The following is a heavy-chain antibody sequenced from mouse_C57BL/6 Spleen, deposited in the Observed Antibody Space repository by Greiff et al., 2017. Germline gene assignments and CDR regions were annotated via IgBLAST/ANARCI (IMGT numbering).Heavy chain of an antibody. D-gene: IGHD5-5*01. CDR3: AQIQDYPYYYAMDY. CDR2: SWWNDDK. J-gene: IGHJ4*01. CDR1: GFSLSTSNMG. Sequence: QVTLKVSGPGILQPSQTLSLTCSFSGFSLSTSNMGIGWIRQPSGKGLEWLAHSWWNDDKYYNPSLKSRLTSSKDTSNNQVSLKITSVDTADTATYYCAQIQDYPYYYAMDYWCQGTSVTVSS. V-gene: IGHV8-5*01.